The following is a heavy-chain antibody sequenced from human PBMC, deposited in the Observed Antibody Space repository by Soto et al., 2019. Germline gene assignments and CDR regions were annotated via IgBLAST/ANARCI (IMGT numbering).Heavy chain of an antibody. V-gene: IGHV3-30-3*01. CDR1: GFTFSSYA. D-gene: IGHD3-3*01. CDR3: ARDWRVRSAYYFDY. J-gene: IGHJ4*02. Sequence: QVQLVESGGSVVQPGRSLRLSCAASGFTFSSYAMHWVRQAPGKGLEWVAVISYDGSNKYYADSVKGRFTISRDNSKNTLYLQMNSLRAEDTAVYYCARDWRVRSAYYFDYWGQGTLVTVSS. CDR2: ISYDGSNK.